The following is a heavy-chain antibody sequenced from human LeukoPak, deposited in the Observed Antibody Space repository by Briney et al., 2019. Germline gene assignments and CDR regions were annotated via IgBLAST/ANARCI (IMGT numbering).Heavy chain of an antibody. D-gene: IGHD3-22*01. J-gene: IGHJ4*02. CDR3: ARDGSYYYDSSGYYSFDY. V-gene: IGHV1-69*01. CDR2: IIPIFGTA. Sequence: XGXIIPIFGTANYAQKFQGRVTITADESTSTAYMELSSLRSEDTAVYYCARDGSYYYDSSGYYSFDYWGQGTLVTVSS.